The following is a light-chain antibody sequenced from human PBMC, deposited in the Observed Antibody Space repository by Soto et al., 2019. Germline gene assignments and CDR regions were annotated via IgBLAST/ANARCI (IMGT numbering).Light chain of an antibody. CDR3: QQSYNTPYT. J-gene: IGKJ2*01. Sequence: DIQMTQSPSSLSRSGGDRVTITCRASQNINSYLNWYQQKLGKAPKLLLYAASSLQSGVPSRFNGSGSGTDFTLTISSLQPEDFATYYCQQSYNTPYTFGQGTKLEIK. CDR1: QNINSY. V-gene: IGKV1-39*01. CDR2: AAS.